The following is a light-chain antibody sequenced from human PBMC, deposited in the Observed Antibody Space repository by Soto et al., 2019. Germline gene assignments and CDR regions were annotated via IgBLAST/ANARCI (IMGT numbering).Light chain of an antibody. J-gene: IGKJ3*01. CDR3: QKSDHLPL. V-gene: IGKV1-33*01. CDR1: QDIGNS. CDR2: DAS. Sequence: DIHMTQSPPSLSASVGDRVTITCQASQDIGNSLNWFQHKSGKAPNLVIYDASNLEIGVPSTLSGSGSGTDFTFTISSLRPEDIATYYCQKSDHLPLFGPGTKVDIK.